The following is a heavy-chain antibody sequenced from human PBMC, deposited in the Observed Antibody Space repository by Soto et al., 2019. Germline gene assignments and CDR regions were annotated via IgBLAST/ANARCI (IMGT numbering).Heavy chain of an antibody. J-gene: IGHJ3*02. V-gene: IGHV4-39*02. Sequence: SETLSLTCTVAGVSIRTSRHYWGWIRQAPGQGLEWIGSIYYSGSAYYNPSLKSRVTISVDASKNHFSLKLTSVTATDTAVYYCARGDGIGWFAFDIWGQGTMVTV. CDR1: GVSIRTSRHY. CDR3: ARGDGIGWFAFDI. CDR2: IYYSGSA. D-gene: IGHD3-10*01.